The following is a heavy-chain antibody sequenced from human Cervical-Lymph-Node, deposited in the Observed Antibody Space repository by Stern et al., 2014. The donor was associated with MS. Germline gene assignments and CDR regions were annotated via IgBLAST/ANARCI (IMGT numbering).Heavy chain of an antibody. J-gene: IGHJ4*02. Sequence: VQLEESGAEVKKPGASVMVSCQASGYTFTNYYIHWVRQAPGQGLQWMGIIIPGDGSTSYQQKFQGRLTLTGDLHTTTVTMEMSLLRSDDTALYYCVRGDRYYGSWSGLSSPLAVGFWGQGTLVTVSS. D-gene: IGHD3-3*01. CDR3: VRGDRYYGSWSGLSSPLAVGF. CDR2: IIPGDGST. CDR1: GYTFTNYY. V-gene: IGHV1-46*03.